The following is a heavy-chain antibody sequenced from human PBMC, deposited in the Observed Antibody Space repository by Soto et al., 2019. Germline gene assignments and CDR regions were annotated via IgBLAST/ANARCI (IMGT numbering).Heavy chain of an antibody. CDR2: INPRGGRT. CDR3: ARHLADYYDDSNTPYNAFDI. CDR1: GNTFTNYY. J-gene: IGHJ3*02. D-gene: IGHD3-22*01. V-gene: IGHV1-46*03. Sequence: ASVKVSCKASGNTFTNYYMHWVRQAPGQGIEWMGMINPRGGRTTYPQKFQGRISMSPDTSTTTVFMDLSSLRSEDTAVYFCARHLADYYDDSNTPYNAFDIWGQGTMVTVSS.